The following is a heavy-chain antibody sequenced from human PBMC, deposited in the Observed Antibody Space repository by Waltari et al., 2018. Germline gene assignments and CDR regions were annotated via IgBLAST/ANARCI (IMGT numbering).Heavy chain of an antibody. CDR1: GGSISSGSYY. D-gene: IGHD4-17*01. CDR3: AREAPYYGDSPSSYYGMDV. Sequence: QVQLQESGPGLVKPSQTLSLTCTVSGGSISSGSYYWSWIRQPAGKGLEWIGYIYTSGSTNYNPSLKSRVTISVDTSKNQFSLRAEDTAVYYCAREAPYYGDSPSSYYGMDVWGQGTTVTVSS. J-gene: IGHJ6*02. V-gene: IGHV4-61*09. CDR2: IYTSGST.